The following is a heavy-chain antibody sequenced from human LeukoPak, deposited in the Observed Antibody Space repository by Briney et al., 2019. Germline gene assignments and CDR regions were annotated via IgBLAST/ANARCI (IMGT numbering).Heavy chain of an antibody. J-gene: IGHJ4*02. CDR2: IYSGGST. CDR1: GFTASSNS. V-gene: IGHV3-53*01. CDR3: ARVGELGTSYYFDY. D-gene: IGHD3-10*01. Sequence: GGSLRLSCAASGFTASSNSMSWVRQAPGKGLEWVSVIYSGGSTYNADSVKGRFTISRDNSKNTLYLQMNSLRAEDTAVYYCARVGELGTSYYFDYWGQGTLVTVSS.